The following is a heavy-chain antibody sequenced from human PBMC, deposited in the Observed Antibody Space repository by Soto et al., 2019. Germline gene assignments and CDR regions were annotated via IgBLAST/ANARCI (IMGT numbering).Heavy chain of an antibody. CDR2: IVVGSGNT. V-gene: IGHV1-58*02. D-gene: IGHD6-19*01. CDR3: AADAGVAVAAAFDI. Sequence: SVKVSCKASGFTFTSSAMHCVRQARGQRLEWIGWIVVGSGNTNYAQKFQERVTITRDMSTSTAYMELSSLRSEDTAVYYCAADAGVAVAAAFDIWGQGTMVTVSS. CDR1: GFTFTSSA. J-gene: IGHJ3*02.